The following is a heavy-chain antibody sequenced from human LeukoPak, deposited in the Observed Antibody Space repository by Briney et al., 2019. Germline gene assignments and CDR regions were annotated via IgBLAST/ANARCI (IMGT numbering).Heavy chain of an antibody. D-gene: IGHD2-8*01. CDR1: GFTFSNER. Sequence: GGSLRLSCAASGFTFSNERMHWVRQAPGKGLLWVSHINNDGSNPTYADSVKGRFTISRDNSKNTLYLQMNTLRAEDTAVYYCAKGNVLMVYASFPDYWGQGTLVTVSS. CDR2: INNDGSNP. CDR3: AKGNVLMVYASFPDY. V-gene: IGHV3-74*01. J-gene: IGHJ4*02.